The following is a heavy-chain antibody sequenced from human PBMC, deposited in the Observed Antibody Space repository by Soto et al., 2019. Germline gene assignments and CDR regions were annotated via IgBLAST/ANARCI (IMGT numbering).Heavy chain of an antibody. CDR1: GFTFSSYA. Sequence: GGSLRLSCAASGFTFSSYAMSWVRQAPGKGLEWVSAISGSGGSTYYADSVKGRFTISRDNSKNTLYLQMNSLRAEDTAVYYCAKKDYDFWSGYYNDYWGQGTLVTVSS. D-gene: IGHD3-3*01. CDR2: ISGSGGST. V-gene: IGHV3-23*01. CDR3: AKKDYDFWSGYYNDY. J-gene: IGHJ4*02.